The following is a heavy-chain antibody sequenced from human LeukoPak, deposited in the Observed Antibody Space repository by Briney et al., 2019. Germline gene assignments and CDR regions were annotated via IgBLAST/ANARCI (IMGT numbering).Heavy chain of an antibody. D-gene: IGHD3-10*01. CDR1: GFTFRRYW. Sequence: GGSLRLSCAASGFTFRRYWMSWARQASGKGLEWVANINQDGSEKYYVDSVKGRFTISRDNAKNSLYLQMNSLRAEDAAVYYCVGLGENYWGQGTLVTVSS. J-gene: IGHJ4*02. CDR2: INQDGSEK. V-gene: IGHV3-7*02. CDR3: VGLGENY.